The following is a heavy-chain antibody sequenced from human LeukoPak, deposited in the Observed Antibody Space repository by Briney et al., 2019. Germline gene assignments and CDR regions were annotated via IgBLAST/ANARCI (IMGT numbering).Heavy chain of an antibody. CDR1: GGSISNYY. V-gene: IGHV4-59*01. J-gene: IGHJ4*02. CDR2: IYYSGST. CDR3: ARGFDSKSTYFDY. D-gene: IGHD5-12*01. Sequence: SETLSLTCTVSGGSISNYYWNWLRQPPGKGLEWIGYIYYSGSTNYNPSPKSRVTMPLDTSKNQFSLRLTSVTAADTAVYYCARGFDSKSTYFDYWGQGTLVTVSS.